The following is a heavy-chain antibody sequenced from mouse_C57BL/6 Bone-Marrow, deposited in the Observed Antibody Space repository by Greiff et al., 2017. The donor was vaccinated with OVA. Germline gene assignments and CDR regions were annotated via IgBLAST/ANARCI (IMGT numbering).Heavy chain of an antibody. J-gene: IGHJ4*01. CDR3: FYGYDGYEGYYYAMDY. Sequence: QVQLKESGPGLVQPSQRLSITCTVSGFSFTSYGVHWVRQSPGKGLEWLGVIWSGGSTDYNAAFISRLSISKDNSKSQVFFKMNSLQADDTAIYYCFYGYDGYEGYYYAMDYWGQGTSVTVSS. V-gene: IGHV2-2*01. CDR1: GFSFTSYG. CDR2: IWSGGST. D-gene: IGHD2-3*01.